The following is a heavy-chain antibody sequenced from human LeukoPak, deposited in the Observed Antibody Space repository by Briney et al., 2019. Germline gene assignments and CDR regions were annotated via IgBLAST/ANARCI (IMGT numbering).Heavy chain of an antibody. D-gene: IGHD3-3*01. J-gene: IGHJ4*02. CDR2: IGSGGTA. Sequence: SGGSLRLSCSVSGFSLSIYSMDWVRQAPGQGLEWISYIGSGGTAYYADSVLGRSTVSRDNAKNSVYLQMNSLTVDDTAVYYCARDPVEGGLDFWGQGVLVTVSS. CDR3: ARDPVEGGLDF. V-gene: IGHV3-69-1*01. CDR1: GFSLSIYS.